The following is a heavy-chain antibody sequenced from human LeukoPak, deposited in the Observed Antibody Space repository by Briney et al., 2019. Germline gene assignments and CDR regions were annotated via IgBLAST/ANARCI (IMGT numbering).Heavy chain of an antibody. Sequence: GGSLRLSCAASGFIFSSYWMHWVRQAPGEGLVWVSRINKDGSSTTYAESVKGRFTISRDNAKNTLYLQMNSLRAEDTAVYYCARGGVGANLDYWGQGALVTVSS. V-gene: IGHV3-74*01. J-gene: IGHJ4*02. CDR3: ARGGVGANLDY. D-gene: IGHD1-26*01. CDR2: INKDGSST. CDR1: GFIFSSYW.